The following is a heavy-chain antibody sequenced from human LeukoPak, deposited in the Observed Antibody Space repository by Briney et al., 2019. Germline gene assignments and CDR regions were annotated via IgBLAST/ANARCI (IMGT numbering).Heavy chain of an antibody. CDR3: AKGVRGVIAYYFDY. J-gene: IGHJ4*02. Sequence: PGRSLRLSCAASGFTFSSYVMHWVRQAPGKGLEWVAVISSGGSDKYYADSGKGRFTISRDNSKNQLYLQMNSLRAEDTAVYYCAKGVRGVIAYYFDYWGQGALVTVSS. CDR1: GFTFSSYV. V-gene: IGHV3-30*18. D-gene: IGHD3-10*01. CDR2: ISSGGSDK.